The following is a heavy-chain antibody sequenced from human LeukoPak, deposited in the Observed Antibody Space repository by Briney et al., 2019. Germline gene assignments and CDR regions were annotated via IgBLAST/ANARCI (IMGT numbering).Heavy chain of an antibody. Sequence: GGSLRLSYAASGFPLSSYSINWVRQAPGKGLEWVSYINIDSITANYADSVKGRFTISRDNAKNSLYLQMNSLRAEDTAVYYCSTAKFDNWGQGTLVTVSS. CDR2: INIDSITA. J-gene: IGHJ4*02. V-gene: IGHV3-48*01. CDR3: STAKFDN. CDR1: GFPLSSYS.